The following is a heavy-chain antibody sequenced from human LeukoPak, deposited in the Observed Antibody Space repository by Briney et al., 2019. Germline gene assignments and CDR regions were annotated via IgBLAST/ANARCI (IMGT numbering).Heavy chain of an antibody. CDR2: IRPIANTT. Sequence: ASVKVSCKVSGYTLTELSMHWVRQAPGLGLEWMGIIRPIANTTTYSQKFQGRVTMTRDMSTSTVYMELSSLRSEDTALYYCARDVPYCGGNCHDAFDIWGQGTKVTVSS. CDR1: GYTLTELS. D-gene: IGHD2-21*02. J-gene: IGHJ3*02. CDR3: ARDVPYCGGNCHDAFDI. V-gene: IGHV1-46*01.